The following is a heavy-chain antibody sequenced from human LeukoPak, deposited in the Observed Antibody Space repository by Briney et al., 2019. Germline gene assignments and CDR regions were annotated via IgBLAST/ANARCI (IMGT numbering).Heavy chain of an antibody. Sequence: PSETLSLTCTVSGGSISSYYWSWIRQVPGKGLEWIAYIYYIGSTDYNPSLKSRVTISVDTSKNQFSLNVSSVTAADTAVYYCAKHDVVSRAFDIWGPGTMVTDSS. D-gene: IGHD2-15*01. V-gene: IGHV4-59*08. CDR1: GGSISSYY. CDR2: IYYIGST. CDR3: AKHDVVSRAFDI. J-gene: IGHJ3*02.